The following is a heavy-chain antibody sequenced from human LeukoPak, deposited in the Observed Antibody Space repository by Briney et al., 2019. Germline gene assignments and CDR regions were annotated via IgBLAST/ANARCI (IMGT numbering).Heavy chain of an antibody. CDR1: GGSISSYY. CDR2: IYYSGST. J-gene: IGHJ3*02. D-gene: IGHD3-3*01. Sequence: SETLSLTCTVSGGSISSYYWSWLRQPPGKGLEWVGYIYYSGSTNYNPSLNSRVTISVDTSKNQFSLKLSSVTAADTAVYYCARESTRITIFGVVIPDAFDIWGQGTMVTVSS. CDR3: ARESTRITIFGVVIPDAFDI. V-gene: IGHV4-59*01.